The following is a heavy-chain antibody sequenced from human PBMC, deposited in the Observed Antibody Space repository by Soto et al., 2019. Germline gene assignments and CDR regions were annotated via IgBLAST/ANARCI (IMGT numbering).Heavy chain of an antibody. CDR2: INAGNGNT. J-gene: IGHJ6*02. D-gene: IGHD1-26*01. CDR3: ASIHLGATAYGVDV. V-gene: IGHV1-3*05. CDR1: GYTFTSYG. Sequence: QVQLVQSGAEEKKPGASVKVSCKASGYTFTSYGLHWVRQAPGQRLEWMGWINAGNGNTKYSQKFQGRVTIARDTSASTVSMGLSTLRSEDTAGYDCASIHLGATAYGVDVWGQGTTVTVSS.